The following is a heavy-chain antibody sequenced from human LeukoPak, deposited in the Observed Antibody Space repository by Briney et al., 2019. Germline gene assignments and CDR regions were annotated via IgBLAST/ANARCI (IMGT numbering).Heavy chain of an antibody. CDR2: INPNSGGT. V-gene: IGHV1-2*06. CDR3: ARDLDRSDVY. CDR1: GYTFTGYY. J-gene: IGHJ4*02. Sequence: GASVKVSCKASGYTFTGYYMHWVRQAPGQGLEWMGRINPNSGGTNYAQKFQGRVTMTRDTSISTAYMELSSLRSEDTAVYYCARDLDRSDVYWGQGTLVTVSS.